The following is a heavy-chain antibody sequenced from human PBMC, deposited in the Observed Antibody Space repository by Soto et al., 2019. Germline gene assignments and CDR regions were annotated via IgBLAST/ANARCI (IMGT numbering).Heavy chain of an antibody. V-gene: IGHV3-30*18. CDR3: AKDYSSGDFWSGYAKPDY. CDR1: GFTFSSYG. J-gene: IGHJ4*02. CDR2: ISYDGSNK. Sequence: GGSLRLSCAASGFTFSSYGMHWVRQAPGKGLEWVAVISYDGSNKYYADSVKGGLTISRDNSKNTLYLQMNSLRAEDTAVYYCAKDYSSGDFWSGYAKPDYWGQGTLVTVSS. D-gene: IGHD3-3*01.